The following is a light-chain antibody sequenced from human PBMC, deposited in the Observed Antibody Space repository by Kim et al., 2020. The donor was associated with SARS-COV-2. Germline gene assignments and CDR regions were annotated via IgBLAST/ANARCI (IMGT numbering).Light chain of an antibody. CDR3: AAWDDSLNAWV. J-gene: IGLJ3*02. V-gene: IGLV1-44*01. Sequence: HRAPILCSGSSPNTAYNPVSWYQHLPGTAPKLLIYNNNQRPSGVPDRFSGSKSGTSASLAISGLQSDDEADYYCAAWDDSLNAWVFGGGTKLTVL. CDR1: SPNTAYNP. CDR2: NNN.